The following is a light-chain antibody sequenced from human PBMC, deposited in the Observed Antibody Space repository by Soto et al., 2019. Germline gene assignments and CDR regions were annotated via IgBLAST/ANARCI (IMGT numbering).Light chain of an antibody. Sequence: EILMTQSPATLSVSPGERATLSCRASQRVSTNLAWYKQKPGQAPRLLIYGASTRATGIPARFSGSGSGTEFTLTISSLQSEDFAVYYCQQYNNWPRTFGQGTKVEIK. V-gene: IGKV3-15*01. CDR2: GAS. CDR3: QQYNNWPRT. J-gene: IGKJ1*01. CDR1: QRVSTN.